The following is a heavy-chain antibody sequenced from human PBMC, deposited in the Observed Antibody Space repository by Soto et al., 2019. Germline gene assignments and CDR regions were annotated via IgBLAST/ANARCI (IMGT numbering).Heavy chain of an antibody. CDR3: AREGLLWCGDLFRSGMDV. Sequence: QVQLVESGGGVVQPGRSLRLSCAASGFTFSSYAMHWVRQAPGKGLEWVAVISYDGSNKYYADSVKGRFTISRDNSKNTLYLQMNSLRAEDTAVYYCAREGLLWCGDLFRSGMDVWGQGTTVTVSS. CDR1: GFTFSSYA. J-gene: IGHJ6*02. CDR2: ISYDGSNK. V-gene: IGHV3-30-3*01. D-gene: IGHD3-10*01.